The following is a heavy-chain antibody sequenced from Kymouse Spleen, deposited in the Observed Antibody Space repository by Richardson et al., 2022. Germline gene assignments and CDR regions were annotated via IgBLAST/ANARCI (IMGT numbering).Heavy chain of an antibody. J-gene: IGHJ4*02. CDR1: GGSFSGYY. CDR3: ASTMVRGVHFDY. CDR2: INHSGST. V-gene: IGHV4-34*01. D-gene: IGHD3-10*01. Sequence: QVQLQQWGAGLLKPSETLSLTCAVYGGSFSGYYWSWIRQPPGKGLEWIGEINHSGSTNYNPSLKSRVTISVDTSKNQFSLKLSSVTAADTAVYYCASTMVRGVHFDYWGQGTLVTVSS.